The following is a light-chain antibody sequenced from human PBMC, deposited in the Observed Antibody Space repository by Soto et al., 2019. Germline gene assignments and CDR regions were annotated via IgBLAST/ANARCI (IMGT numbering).Light chain of an antibody. CDR1: QDISNY. V-gene: IGKV1-33*01. J-gene: IGKJ5*01. CDR2: DAS. CDR3: QQSDSLPLT. Sequence: DIQMTQSPSSLSASVGDRVTITCRASQDISNYLHWYQQRPGKAPKLLIYDASNLERGVPSRFSESRSGIYFTFAITRLQPEDVATYYCQQSDSLPLTFGQGTRLEI.